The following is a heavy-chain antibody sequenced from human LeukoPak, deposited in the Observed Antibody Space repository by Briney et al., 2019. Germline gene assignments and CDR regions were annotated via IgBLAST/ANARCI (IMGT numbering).Heavy chain of an antibody. Sequence: ASVKVSCKASGYTFTGYYMHWVRQAPGQGLQWMGWINPNSGGTNYAQKFQGRVTMTRDTSISTAYMELSRLRSDDTAVYYCASDYSLYTAMVTFGYWGQGTLVTVSS. CDR2: INPNSGGT. D-gene: IGHD5-18*01. V-gene: IGHV1-2*02. CDR1: GYTFTGYY. J-gene: IGHJ4*02. CDR3: ASDYSLYTAMVTFGY.